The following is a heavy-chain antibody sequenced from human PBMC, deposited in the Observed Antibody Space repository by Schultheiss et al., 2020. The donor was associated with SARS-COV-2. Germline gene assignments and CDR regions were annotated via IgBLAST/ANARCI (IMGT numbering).Heavy chain of an antibody. Sequence: SETLSLTCAVYGGSFSGYYWSWIRQPPGKGLEWIGEINHSGSTNYNPSLKSRVTISVDTSKNQFSLKLSSVTAAYTAVYYCARDVLLWFGELRKNHYGMDVWGQGTTVTVSS. D-gene: IGHD3-10*01. J-gene: IGHJ6*02. CDR2: INHSGST. V-gene: IGHV4-34*01. CDR3: ARDVLLWFGELRKNHYGMDV. CDR1: GGSFSGYY.